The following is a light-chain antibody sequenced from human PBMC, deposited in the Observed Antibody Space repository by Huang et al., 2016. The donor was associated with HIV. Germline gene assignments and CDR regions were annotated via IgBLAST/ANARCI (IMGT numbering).Light chain of an antibody. Sequence: EIVMTQFPDTLSVFPGERVTPSCRASESVSSSLAWYQQKSGQAPRLLIYDASTRATGIPARFSGSGSGTEFTLTINSLVSEDFGVYYCQQYNDWPPITFGQGTRLDMK. CDR2: DAS. CDR1: ESVSSS. V-gene: IGKV3-15*01. CDR3: QQYNDWPPIT. J-gene: IGKJ5*01.